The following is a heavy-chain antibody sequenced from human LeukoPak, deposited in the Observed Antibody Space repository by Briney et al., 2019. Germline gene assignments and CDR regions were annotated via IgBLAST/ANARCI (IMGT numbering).Heavy chain of an antibody. CDR2: INPNSGGT. D-gene: IGHD5-24*01. CDR1: GYTFTGYY. CDR3: ARVRDGYNDAYDI. V-gene: IGHV1-2*02. J-gene: IGHJ3*02. Sequence: WASVKVSCKASGYTFTGYYMHWVRQAPGQGLEWMGWINPNSGGTNYAQKFQGRVTMTRDTSTSTVYMELSSLRSEDTAVYYCARVRDGYNDAYDIWGQGTMITVPS.